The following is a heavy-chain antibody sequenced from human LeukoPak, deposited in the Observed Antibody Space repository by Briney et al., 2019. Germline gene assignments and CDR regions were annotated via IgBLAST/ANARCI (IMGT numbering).Heavy chain of an antibody. D-gene: IGHD3-3*01. Sequence: SETLSLTCAVSGYSISSGYYWGWIRQPPGKGLEWIGTIYHSGSTYYYPSLKSRVTISVDTSKTQFSLKLSSGTAADTAVYYCARLVEEFFGPYYFDYWGRGTLVTVSS. J-gene: IGHJ4*02. CDR1: GYSISSGYY. CDR3: ARLVEEFFGPYYFDY. V-gene: IGHV4-38-2*01. CDR2: IYHSGST.